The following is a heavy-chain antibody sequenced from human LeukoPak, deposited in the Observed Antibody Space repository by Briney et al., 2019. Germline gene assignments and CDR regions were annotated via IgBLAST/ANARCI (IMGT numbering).Heavy chain of an antibody. CDR3: ARARVQLPHYYYYGMDV. CDR1: GGSVSSGSYY. V-gene: IGHV4-61*01. J-gene: IGHJ6*02. CDR2: IYYSGST. D-gene: IGHD2-21*01. Sequence: SETLSLTCTVSGGSVSSGSYYWSWIRQPPGKGLEWIGYIYYSGSTNYNPSLKSRVTISVDTSKNQFSLKLSSVTAADTAVYYCARARVQLPHYYYYGMDVWGQGTTVTVSS.